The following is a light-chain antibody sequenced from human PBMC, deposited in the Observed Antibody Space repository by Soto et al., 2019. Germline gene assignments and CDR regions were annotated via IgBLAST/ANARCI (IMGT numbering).Light chain of an antibody. J-gene: IGLJ1*01. V-gene: IGLV1-44*01. CDR2: ADN. CDR1: SSNIGSNS. Sequence: QPVLTQPPSASGTPGQRVSLSCSESSSNIGSNSVQWHQQLPGTAPNLLIYADNQRPSGVPDRFSGSKSGTSASLAITGLQSGDEADYYCAAWDDSLNGFVFGTGTKVTVL. CDR3: AAWDDSLNGFV.